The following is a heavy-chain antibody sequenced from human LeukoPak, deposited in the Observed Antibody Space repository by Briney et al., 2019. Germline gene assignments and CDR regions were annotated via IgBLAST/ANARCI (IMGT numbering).Heavy chain of an antibody. CDR2: IGPDGSST. V-gene: IGHV3-74*01. J-gene: IGHJ3*02. D-gene: IGHD4-23*01. Sequence: GGSLRLSCAASGFTFSTHWMHCVRQVPGKGLVWVSRIGPDGSSTTYADYVKGRFTISRDNAKNTLFLQLNSLSAEDTAVYYCARDKYGGNSNAFDIWGQGTLVSVSS. CDR1: GFTFSTHW. CDR3: ARDKYGGNSNAFDI.